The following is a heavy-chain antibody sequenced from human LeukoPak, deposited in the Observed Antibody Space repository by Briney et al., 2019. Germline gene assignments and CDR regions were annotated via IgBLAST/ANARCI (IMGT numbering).Heavy chain of an antibody. V-gene: IGHV4-59*08. CDR3: ARLLAAAGRPFDY. CDR1: GGSMSSYY. Sequence: SETLSLTCTVSGGSMSSYYWSWIRQPPGKGLEWIGYISYSGSTNYNPSLKSRITISVDTSKNQFSLKLSSVTAADTAVYYCARLLAAAGRPFDYWGQGTLVTVSS. CDR2: ISYSGST. J-gene: IGHJ4*02. D-gene: IGHD6-13*01.